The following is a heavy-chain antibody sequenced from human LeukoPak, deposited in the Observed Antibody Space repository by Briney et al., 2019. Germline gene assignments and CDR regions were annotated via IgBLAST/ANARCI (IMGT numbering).Heavy chain of an antibody. CDR1: GFTFSSYS. V-gene: IGHV3-48*04. CDR3: ARGDPHADL. CDR2: ITISGHTK. J-gene: IGHJ5*02. Sequence: GGSLRLSCAASGFTFSSYSMNWVRQAPGKGLEWIADITISGHTKNYADSVKGRFTISRDNAGTSLYLQMNSLRVEDTGVYYCARGDPHADLWGQGTLVTVSS.